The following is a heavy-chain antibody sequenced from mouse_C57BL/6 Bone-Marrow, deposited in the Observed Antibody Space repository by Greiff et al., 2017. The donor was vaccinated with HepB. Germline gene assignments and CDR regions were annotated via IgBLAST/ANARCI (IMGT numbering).Heavy chain of an antibody. CDR2: IWSGGST. J-gene: IGHJ3*01. CDR3: ARASY. CDR1: GFSLTSYG. Sequence: QVQLQQSGPGLVQPSQSLSITCTVSGFSLTSYGVHWVRQSPGKGLEWLGVIWSGGSTDYNAAIISRLSISKNNSKSQVFFKMNSLQADDTAIYSCARASYWGQGTLVTVSA. V-gene: IGHV2-2*01.